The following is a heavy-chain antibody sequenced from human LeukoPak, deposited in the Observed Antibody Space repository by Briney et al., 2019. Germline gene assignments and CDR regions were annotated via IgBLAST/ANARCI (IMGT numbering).Heavy chain of an antibody. CDR2: IYYSGST. CDR1: GGSISSYY. D-gene: IGHD6-13*01. Sequence: SETLSLTCTVSGGSISSYYWSWIRQPPGKGLEWIGYIYYSGSTNYNPSLKSRVTLSVDTSKNQFSLKLSSVTAADTAVYYCARSIPVSSWYKYYFDYWGQGTLVTVSS. V-gene: IGHV4-59*01. CDR3: ARSIPVSSWYKYYFDY. J-gene: IGHJ4*02.